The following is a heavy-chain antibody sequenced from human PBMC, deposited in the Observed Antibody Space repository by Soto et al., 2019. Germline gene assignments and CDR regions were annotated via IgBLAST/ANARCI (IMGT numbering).Heavy chain of an antibody. D-gene: IGHD5-18*01. V-gene: IGHV4-34*01. CDR3: ARVGSYSYGYCHV. CDR1: GGSISRDGYY. J-gene: IGHJ6*04. CDR2: INHSGST. Sequence: SETLSLTCTVSGGSISRDGYYWTWIRQHPGKGLEWIGEINHSGSTNYNPSLKSRVTISVDTSKNQFSLKLSSVTAADTAVYYCARVGSYSYGYCHVWGKGTTVTVSS.